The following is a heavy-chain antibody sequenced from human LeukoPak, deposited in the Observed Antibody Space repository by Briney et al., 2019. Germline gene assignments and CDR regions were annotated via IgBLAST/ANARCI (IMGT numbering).Heavy chain of an antibody. CDR2: INHSGST. CDR3: ARAWYCYDISGWVPFDY. D-gene: IGHD3-22*01. V-gene: IGHV4-34*01. J-gene: IGHJ4*02. Sequence: PSETLSLTCAVYGGSFSGYYWSWIRQPPGKGLEWIGEINHSGSTNYNPSLKSRVTISGDTSENQFSLRLSSVTAADTAVYYCARAWYCYDISGWVPFDYWGQGTLVTVSS. CDR1: GGSFSGYY.